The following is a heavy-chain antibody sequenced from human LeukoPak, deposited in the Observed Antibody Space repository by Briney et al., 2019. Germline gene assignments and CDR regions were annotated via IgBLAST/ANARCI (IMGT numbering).Heavy chain of an antibody. Sequence: PSETLSLTCTVSGGSISSSSYYWGWIRQPPGKGLEWIGSINYSGSTYYNPSLKSRVTISVDRSKNQFSLKLSSVTAADTAVYYCARGRGEGRGISMVRGVRAPSYNWFDPWGHGTLVTVSS. V-gene: IGHV4-39*07. J-gene: IGHJ5*02. CDR1: GGSISSSSYY. CDR3: ARGRGEGRGISMVRGVRAPSYNWFDP. CDR2: INYSGST. D-gene: IGHD3-10*01.